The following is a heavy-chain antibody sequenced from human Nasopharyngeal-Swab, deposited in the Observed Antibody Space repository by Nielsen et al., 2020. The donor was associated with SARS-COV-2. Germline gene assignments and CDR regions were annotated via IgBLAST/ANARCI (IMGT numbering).Heavy chain of an antibody. J-gene: IGHJ4*02. D-gene: IGHD3-3*01. CDR3: ARGRDFSFDS. Sequence: SETLSPTCAIPGASVSSHSAGWNWIRQSPSRGLEWLGRTLYRSKWYNDYAESVKSRIAVNPDTSKNQFSLQLNSVTPEDTAVYYCARGRDFSFDSWGQGTLVTASS. CDR1: GASVSSHSAG. V-gene: IGHV6-1*01. CDR2: TLYRSKWYN.